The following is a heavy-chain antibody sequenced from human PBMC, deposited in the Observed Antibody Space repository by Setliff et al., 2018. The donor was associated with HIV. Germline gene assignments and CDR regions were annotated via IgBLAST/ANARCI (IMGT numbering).Heavy chain of an antibody. Sequence: GGSLRLSCAASGFNFNTYAMSWVRQAPGKGLEWVSVISGSVGSTFYADSVKGRFTISRDNSKNTLYLLMNGLRVEDTAVYYCAKDGISGGAYPPYYFDYWGQGTLVTGSS. V-gene: IGHV3-23*01. CDR3: AKDGISGGAYPPYYFDY. J-gene: IGHJ4*02. CDR2: ISGSVGST. D-gene: IGHD2-15*01. CDR1: GFNFNTYA.